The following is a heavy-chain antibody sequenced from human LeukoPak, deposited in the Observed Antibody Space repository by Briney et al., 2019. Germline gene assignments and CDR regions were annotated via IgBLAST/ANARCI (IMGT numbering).Heavy chain of an antibody. CDR3: ARVSSSWYQDWYFDL. CDR2: IYHRGTT. J-gene: IGHJ2*01. V-gene: IGHV4-38-2*02. D-gene: IGHD6-13*01. Sequence: SETLSLTCIVSGYSISSGYFWGWVRQPPGKDLEWIGSIYHRGTTHYNPSLKSRVSISLDGSKNQFSLKMSSVTAADTAVYYCARVSSSWYQDWYFDLWGRGTLVTVSS. CDR1: GYSISSGYF.